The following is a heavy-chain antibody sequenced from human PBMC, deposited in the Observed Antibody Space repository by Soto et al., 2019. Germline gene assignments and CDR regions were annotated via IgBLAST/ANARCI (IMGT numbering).Heavy chain of an antibody. D-gene: IGHD2-15*01. V-gene: IGHV3-23*01. CDR2: ISGSGGST. CDR1: GFTFSSYA. CDR3: AKDLIVVVVAALAEFDP. Sequence: GGSLRLSCAASGFTFSSYAMSWVRQAPGKGLEWVSAISGSGGSTYYADSVKGRFTISRDNSKNTLYLQMNSLRAEDTAVYYCAKDLIVVVVAALAEFDPWGQGTLVTVSS. J-gene: IGHJ5*02.